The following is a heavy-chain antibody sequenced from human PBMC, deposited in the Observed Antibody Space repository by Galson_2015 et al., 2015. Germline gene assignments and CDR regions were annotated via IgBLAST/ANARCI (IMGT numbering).Heavy chain of an antibody. D-gene: IGHD3-22*01. Sequence: SLRLSCAASGFTFSSYAMHWVRQAPGKGLEYVSAISSNGGSTYYADSVKGRFTISRDNSKNTLYLQMSSLRAEDTAVYYCVKGQKKYYYDSSGYYYMRTEYFQHWGQGTLVTVSS. CDR2: ISSNGGST. CDR3: VKGQKKYYYDSSGYYYMRTEYFQH. V-gene: IGHV3-64D*06. CDR1: GFTFSSYA. J-gene: IGHJ1*01.